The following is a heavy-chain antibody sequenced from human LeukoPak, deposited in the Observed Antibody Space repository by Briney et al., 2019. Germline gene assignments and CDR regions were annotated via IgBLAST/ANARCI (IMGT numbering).Heavy chain of an antibody. Sequence: GASVKVSCKASGYTFTGYYMHWVRQAPGQGLEWMGWINPNSGGTNYAQKFQGRVTMTRDTSISTAYMELSRLRSDDTAVYYCAGTSGYYYYYYMDVWGKGTTVTASS. J-gene: IGHJ6*03. CDR1: GYTFTGYY. CDR2: INPNSGGT. V-gene: IGHV1-2*02. D-gene: IGHD6-6*01. CDR3: AGTSGYYYYYYMDV.